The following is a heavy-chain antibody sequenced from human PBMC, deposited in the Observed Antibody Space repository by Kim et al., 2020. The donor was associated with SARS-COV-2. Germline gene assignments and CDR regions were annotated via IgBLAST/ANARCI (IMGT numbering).Heavy chain of an antibody. D-gene: IGHD2-21*02. J-gene: IGHJ4*02. CDR3: ARALRGIVVVTANQLGSLVY. CDR1: GFTFSSYA. CDR2: ISYDGSNK. Sequence: GGSLRLSCAASGFTFSSYAMHWVRQAPGKGLEWVAVISYDGSNKYYADSVKGRFTISRDNSKNTLYLQMNSLRAEDTAVYYCARALRGIVVVTANQLGSLVYWGQGTLVTVSS. V-gene: IGHV3-30*04.